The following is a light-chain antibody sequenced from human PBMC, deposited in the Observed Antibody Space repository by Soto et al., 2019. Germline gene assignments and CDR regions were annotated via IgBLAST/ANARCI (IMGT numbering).Light chain of an antibody. Sequence: EIVLTQSPATLSLSPGERATLSCRASQSVSSHLTWYQQKPGQAPRLLIYDASNRATGIPDRFSCSGSGTDFTLTISSLEPEDFAIYYCQQRSNWPPEFTFGPGTKVDIK. CDR1: QSVSSH. CDR2: DAS. J-gene: IGKJ3*01. V-gene: IGKV3-11*01. CDR3: QQRSNWPPEFT.